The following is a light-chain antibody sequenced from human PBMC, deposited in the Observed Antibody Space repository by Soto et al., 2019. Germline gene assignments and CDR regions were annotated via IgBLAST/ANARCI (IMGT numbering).Light chain of an antibody. CDR1: SSDVGDYNY. CDR2: DVS. CDR3: CSYVGTYTFEV. J-gene: IGLJ1*01. Sequence: QSVLTQPRSVSGSPGQSVTISCTGTSSDVGDYNYVSWYQQHPGKAPKLMIYDVSNRPSGVPDRFSGSKSGNTASLTISGLQAEDEADYYCCSYVGTYTFEVFGTGTKVTV. V-gene: IGLV2-11*01.